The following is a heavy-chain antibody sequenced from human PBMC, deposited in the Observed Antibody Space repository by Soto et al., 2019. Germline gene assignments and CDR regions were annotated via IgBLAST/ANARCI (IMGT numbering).Heavy chain of an antibody. CDR3: ARDRDYDILTGSSFDAFDI. V-gene: IGHV3-7*01. CDR1: GFTFSSYW. Sequence: GGSLRLSCAASGFTFSSYWMSWVRQAPGKGLEWVANIKQDGSEKYYVDSVKGRFTISRDNAKNSLYLQMNSLRAEDTAVYYCARDRDYDILTGSSFDAFDIWGQGTMVTVSS. D-gene: IGHD3-9*01. J-gene: IGHJ3*02. CDR2: IKQDGSEK.